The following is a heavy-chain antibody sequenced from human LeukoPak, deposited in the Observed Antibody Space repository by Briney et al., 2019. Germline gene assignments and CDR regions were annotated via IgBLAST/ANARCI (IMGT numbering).Heavy chain of an antibody. CDR3: ARTLDY. CDR1: GFIFSNYW. J-gene: IGHJ4*02. Sequence: GGSLRLSCAGSGFIFSNYWLSWVRQAPGKGREWVANINQDGSQIYYVDSVKGRFTISRDNAKNSLCLQMNSLRAEDTAVYYCARTLDYWGQGTLVTVSS. V-gene: IGHV3-7*01. CDR2: INQDGSQI.